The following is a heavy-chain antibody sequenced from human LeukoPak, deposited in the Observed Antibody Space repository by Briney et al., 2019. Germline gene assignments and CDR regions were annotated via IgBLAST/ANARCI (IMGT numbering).Heavy chain of an antibody. D-gene: IGHD4-17*01. CDR1: GDSISSYY. CDR2: IYYSGST. J-gene: IGHJ4*02. Sequence: SETLSLTCTVSGDSISSYYWSWIRQPPGKGLEWIGYIYYSGSTHYNPSLKSRVTMSVDTSKNQFSLKLSSVTAADTAVYYCATYGDYGRFDYWGQGTLVTVSS. CDR3: ATYGDYGRFDY. V-gene: IGHV4-59*01.